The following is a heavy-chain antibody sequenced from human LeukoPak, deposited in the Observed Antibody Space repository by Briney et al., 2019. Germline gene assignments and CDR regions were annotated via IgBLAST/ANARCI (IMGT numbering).Heavy chain of an antibody. D-gene: IGHD3-16*02. Sequence: SETLSLTCNVSGDSITSTYYWGWIRQPPGKGLEWIGEINHIGSTNYNPSLKSRVTISVDTSKNQFSLKLSSVTAADTAVYYCARVYYDYVWGSYRYGVFDYWGQGTLVTVSS. CDR1: GDSITSTYY. CDR3: ARVYYDYVWGSYRYGVFDY. CDR2: INHIGST. J-gene: IGHJ4*02. V-gene: IGHV4-38-2*02.